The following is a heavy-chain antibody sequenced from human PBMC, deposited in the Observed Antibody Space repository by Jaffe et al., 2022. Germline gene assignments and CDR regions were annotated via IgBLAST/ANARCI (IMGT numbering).Heavy chain of an antibody. Sequence: EVQLVESGGGLVQPGRSLRLSCTASGFIFGDYALTWVRQAPGKGLEWVGFIRSNIYGGTADYAASVKGRFIISRDDSKSIAYLHMNSLKTEDTALYYCTRLGLADCWGQGTLVTVSS. CDR3: TRLGLADC. V-gene: IGHV3-49*04. D-gene: IGHD7-27*01. J-gene: IGHJ4*02. CDR2: IRSNIYGGTA. CDR1: GFIFGDYA.